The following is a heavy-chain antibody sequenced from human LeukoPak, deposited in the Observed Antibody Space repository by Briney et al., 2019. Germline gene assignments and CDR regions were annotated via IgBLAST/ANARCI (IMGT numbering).Heavy chain of an antibody. CDR1: GYTFTGNY. V-gene: IGHV1-2*02. CDR2: IKPDSGGT. J-gene: IGHJ4*02. CDR3: ARGVGFMGY. Sequence: ASVKVSCKASGYTFTGNYMHWLRQAPGQGLEWMGWIKPDSGGTNYAQNFQGRVTMTRDTSINTAYMELRSLRYDDTAVYYCARGVGFMGYWGQGTLVTVSS. D-gene: IGHD1-26*01.